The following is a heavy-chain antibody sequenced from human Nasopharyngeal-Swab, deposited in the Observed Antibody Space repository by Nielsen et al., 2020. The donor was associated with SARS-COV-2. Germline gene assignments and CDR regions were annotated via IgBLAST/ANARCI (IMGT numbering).Heavy chain of an antibody. D-gene: IGHD5-24*01. J-gene: IGHJ6*02. CDR1: GGSFNGFY. V-gene: IGHV4-34*01. CDR2: INHNERT. Sequence: SETLSLTCSVSGGSFNGFYWNWIRQAPGKGLEWIGEINHNERTNYNPSLKSRIAMLVDTSNHQVSLKVSSVSAGDTAVYYCARAGRVGDAYTGLDVWGQGTTVTVSS. CDR3: ARAGRVGDAYTGLDV.